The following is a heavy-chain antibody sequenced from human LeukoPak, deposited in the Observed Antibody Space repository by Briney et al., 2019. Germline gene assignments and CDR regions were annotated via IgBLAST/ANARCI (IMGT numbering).Heavy chain of an antibody. Sequence: PSETLSLTCTVSGGSINSYYWSWIRQPPGKGLEWIGYIYYTESTNYNPSLKSRVTISIDTSKNQFSLKLSSVTAADTAVYYCARLWVGYYYMDVWGKGTTVTVSS. D-gene: IGHD3-16*01. J-gene: IGHJ6*03. CDR2: IYYTEST. CDR1: GGSINSYY. V-gene: IGHV4-59*08. CDR3: ARLWVGYYYMDV.